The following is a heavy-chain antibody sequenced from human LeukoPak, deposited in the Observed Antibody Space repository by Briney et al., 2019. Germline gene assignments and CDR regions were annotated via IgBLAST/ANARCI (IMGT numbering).Heavy chain of an antibody. CDR1: GFTFDTYA. D-gene: IGHD3-22*01. CDR3: AKASKDSSGYSNDAFDI. J-gene: IGHJ3*02. Sequence: GGSLRLSCAASGFTFDTYAMHWVRQAPGRGLKWVSGISWNSGSIGDADSVKGRFTIARDNAKNSLYLQMNSLRAEDMALYYCAKASKDSSGYSNDAFDIWGEGTMVTVSS. CDR2: ISWNSGSI. V-gene: IGHV3-9*03.